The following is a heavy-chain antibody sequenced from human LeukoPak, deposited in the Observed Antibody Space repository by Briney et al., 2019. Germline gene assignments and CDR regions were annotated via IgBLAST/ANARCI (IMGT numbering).Heavy chain of an antibody. J-gene: IGHJ4*02. D-gene: IGHD3-22*01. V-gene: IGHV1-69*02. Sequence: SVKVSCKASGGTFSSYTISWVRQAPGQGLEWMGRIIPILGIANYAQKFQGRVTITADKSTSTAYMELSSLRSEDTAVYYCARNRGMYYYDSSGYYFDYWGQGTLVTVSS. CDR2: IIPILGIA. CDR3: ARNRGMYYYDSSGYYFDY. CDR1: GGTFSSYT.